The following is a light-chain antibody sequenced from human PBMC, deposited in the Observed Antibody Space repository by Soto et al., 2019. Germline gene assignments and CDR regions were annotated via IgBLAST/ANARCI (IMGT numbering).Light chain of an antibody. CDR2: KNN. CDR3: AAWDDSLSVHYV. V-gene: IGLV1-47*01. Sequence: QSALTQPPSASGTPGQRVITSCSGTSSNIGSNYVYWYQQVPGTAPKLLIYKNNQRPSGVPDRFSGSKSGSSASLAISGLRSEDEADYYCAAWDDSLSVHYVFGVGTKVTVL. CDR1: SSNIGSNY. J-gene: IGLJ1*01.